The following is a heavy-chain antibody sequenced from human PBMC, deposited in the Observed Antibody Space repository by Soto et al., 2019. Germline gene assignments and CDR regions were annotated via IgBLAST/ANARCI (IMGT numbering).Heavy chain of an antibody. D-gene: IGHD4-17*01. J-gene: IGHJ4*02. CDR2: ISYDGSNK. V-gene: IGHV3-30-3*01. Sequence: QVQLVESGGGVDQPGRSLRLSCAASGFTFSSYAMHWVRQAPGKGLAWVAVISYDGSNKYYADSVKGRFTISRDNSKNPLYLQMNSLRAEDTAVYYCARDLMTTVVAMMGDYWCQVTLVTVSS. CDR1: GFTFSSYA. CDR3: ARDLMTTVVAMMGDY.